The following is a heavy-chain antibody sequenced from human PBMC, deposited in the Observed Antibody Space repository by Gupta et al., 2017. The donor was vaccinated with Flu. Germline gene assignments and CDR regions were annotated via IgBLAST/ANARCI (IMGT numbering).Heavy chain of an antibody. CDR2: IYSSGST. J-gene: IGHJ4*02. D-gene: IGHD2-2*01. CDR1: GDSISKFY. Sequence: QVQLQESGPGLVKSSETLSLTCTVSGDSISKFYWSWIRQPAGKGLELIWLIYSSGSTNYNPSLKSRVTMSVDTSRNQFSLKLTSVTAADTAMYYCARDFRGFCTSTTCPFDYWGQGTLVTVSS. V-gene: IGHV4-4*07. CDR3: ARDFRGFCTSTTCPFDY.